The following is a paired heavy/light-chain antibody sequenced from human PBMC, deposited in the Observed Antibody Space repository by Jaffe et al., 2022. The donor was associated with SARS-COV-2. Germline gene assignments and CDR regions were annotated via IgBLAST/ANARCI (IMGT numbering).Light chain of an antibody. CDR2: DVY. Sequence: QSALTQPRSVSGSPGQSVTISCTGTSSDVGTYNYVSWYQQHPGKAPKLLIYDVYKRPSGVPDRFSASKSGNTASLTISGLQAQDEADYYCCSYSGSDSGVFGGGTKVTVL. V-gene: IGLV2-11*01. CDR3: CSYSGSDSGV. J-gene: IGLJ2*01. CDR1: SSDVGTYNY.
Heavy chain of an antibody. CDR2: INPSDGAT. CDR1: GYSFVGYY. Sequence: QMQLVQSGAEVKKPGASVKVSCKASGYSFVGYYIHWVRQAPGQGLDWMGIINPSDGATTYAQKFQGRVTMTGDMSTSTIYLELSSLRSDDTAVYYCARDGANYGYSRYGLDVWGQGTTVTVSS. J-gene: IGHJ6*02. D-gene: IGHD5-18*01. CDR3: ARDGANYGYSRYGLDV. V-gene: IGHV1-46*01.